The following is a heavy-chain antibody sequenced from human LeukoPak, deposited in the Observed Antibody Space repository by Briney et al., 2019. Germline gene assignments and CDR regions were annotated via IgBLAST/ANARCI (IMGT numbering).Heavy chain of an antibody. Sequence: ASVKVSCKASGYTSTSYAMNWVRQAPGQGLEWMGWTNTNTGNPTYAQGFTGRFVFSLDTSVSTAYLQISSLKAEDTAMYYCARGITGTTTGPKDYWGQGTLVTVSS. CDR1: GYTSTSYA. J-gene: IGHJ4*02. V-gene: IGHV7-4-1*02. CDR2: TNTNTGNP. CDR3: ARGITGTTTGPKDY. D-gene: IGHD1-20*01.